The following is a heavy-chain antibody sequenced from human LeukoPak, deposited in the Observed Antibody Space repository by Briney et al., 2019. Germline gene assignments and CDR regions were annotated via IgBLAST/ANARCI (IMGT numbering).Heavy chain of an antibody. CDR3: AKDTPEYSSSHHPPFDY. D-gene: IGHD6-6*01. V-gene: IGHV3-23*01. CDR1: GLAFSSYA. J-gene: IGHJ4*02. CDR2: ISGSGGST. Sequence: GGSLRLSCAASGLAFSSYAMSWVRHAPGKGLEWVSSISGSGGSTYYADSVKGRFTISRDNSKNTLYLQMNSLRAEDTAVYYCAKDTPEYSSSHHPPFDYWGQGTLVTVSS.